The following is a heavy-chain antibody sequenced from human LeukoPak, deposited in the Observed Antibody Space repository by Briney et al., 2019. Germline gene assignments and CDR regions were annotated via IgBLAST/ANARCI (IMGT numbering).Heavy chain of an antibody. CDR3: AKDCRTAWCYFDY. Sequence: GRSLRLSFAASGFTFDDYAMHWVRQAPGKGLEWVSGISWNSGSIGYADSVKGRFTISRDNAKNSLYLQMNSLRAEDTALYYCAKDCRTAWCYFDYWGQGTLVTVSS. CDR1: GFTFDDYA. J-gene: IGHJ4*02. V-gene: IGHV3-9*01. CDR2: ISWNSGSI. D-gene: IGHD2-8*02.